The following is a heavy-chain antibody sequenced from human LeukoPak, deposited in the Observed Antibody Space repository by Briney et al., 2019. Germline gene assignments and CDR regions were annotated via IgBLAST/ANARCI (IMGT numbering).Heavy chain of an antibody. Sequence: GGSLRLSCAASGFTFSSYAMSWVRQAPGMGLEWVSAISGSGGSTYYADSVKGRFTISRDNSKNTLYLQMNSLRAEDTAVYYCAKDRYSGYVYFDYWGQGTLVTVSS. V-gene: IGHV3-23*01. J-gene: IGHJ4*02. CDR2: ISGSGGST. CDR1: GFTFSSYA. D-gene: IGHD5-12*01. CDR3: AKDRYSGYVYFDY.